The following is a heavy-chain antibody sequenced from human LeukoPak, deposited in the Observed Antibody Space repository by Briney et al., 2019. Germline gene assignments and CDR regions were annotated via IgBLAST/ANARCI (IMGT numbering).Heavy chain of an antibody. CDR1: GFTFSSYA. D-gene: IGHD6-19*01. Sequence: PGGSLRLSCAASGFTFSSYAMSWVRQAPGKGLEWVSAISGSGGSTYYADSVKGRFTISRDNSKNTLYLQMNSLRVEDTAVYYCAKGPRASGWTYFDYWGQGTLVTVSS. V-gene: IGHV3-23*01. CDR2: ISGSGGST. CDR3: AKGPRASGWTYFDY. J-gene: IGHJ4*02.